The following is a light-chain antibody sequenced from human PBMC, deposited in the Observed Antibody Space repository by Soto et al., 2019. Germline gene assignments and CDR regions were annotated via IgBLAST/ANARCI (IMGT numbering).Light chain of an antibody. Sequence: QSALTQPPSASGSPGQSVTISCTGTSSDVGGYNYVSWYQQHPGKAPKLMIYEVSNRPSGVPDRFSGSKSGNTASLTVSGLQAEDEADSYCSSYAGSNNFGVFGTGTKVTVL. J-gene: IGLJ1*01. CDR2: EVS. CDR3: SSYAGSNNFGV. CDR1: SSDVGGYNY. V-gene: IGLV2-8*01.